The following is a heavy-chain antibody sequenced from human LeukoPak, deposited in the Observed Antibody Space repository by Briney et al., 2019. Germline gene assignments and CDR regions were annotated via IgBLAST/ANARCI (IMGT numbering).Heavy chain of an antibody. J-gene: IGHJ4*02. CDR1: GYSISSGYY. V-gene: IGHV4-38-2*02. D-gene: IGHD2-2*01. Sequence: SETLSLTCSVSGYSISSGYYWGWIRQPPGKGLEWIGSIYQSGSTYYNPSLKSRVTISVDTSNNQFSLRLSSVTAADTAIYYCARGGYCSSSSCWPFDYWGQGTLVTVSS. CDR3: ARGGYCSSSSCWPFDY. CDR2: IYQSGST.